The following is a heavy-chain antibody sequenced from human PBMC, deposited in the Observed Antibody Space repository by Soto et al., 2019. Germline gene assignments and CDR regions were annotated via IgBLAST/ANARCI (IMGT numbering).Heavy chain of an antibody. CDR3: ARVNDPDDY. V-gene: IGHV3-74*01. CDR1: GFAFSRYW. Sequence: EVHLVESGGGLVQPGGSLRLSCAASGFAFSRYWMHWVRQAPGGGLMWVSRINDVATRTHYADSVKGRFTVSRDNAKNTVYLQMXXLXXXXXXXXYCARVNDPDDYWGQGTLVIVSS. J-gene: IGHJ4*02. CDR2: INDVATRT. D-gene: IGHD1-1*01.